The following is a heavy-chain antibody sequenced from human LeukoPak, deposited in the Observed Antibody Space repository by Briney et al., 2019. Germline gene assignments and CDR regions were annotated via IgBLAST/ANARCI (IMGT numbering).Heavy chain of an antibody. Sequence: GGSLRLSCAASGFTFSSYSMNWVRQAPGKGLEWVSYISSSSSTMNYADSVKGRFTISRDNAKNSLYLQMNSLRAEDTAVYYCARVPTTYGMDVWGQGTTVTVSS. CDR1: GFTFSSYS. CDR2: ISSSSSTM. CDR3: ARVPTTYGMDV. V-gene: IGHV3-48*01. D-gene: IGHD4-11*01. J-gene: IGHJ6*02.